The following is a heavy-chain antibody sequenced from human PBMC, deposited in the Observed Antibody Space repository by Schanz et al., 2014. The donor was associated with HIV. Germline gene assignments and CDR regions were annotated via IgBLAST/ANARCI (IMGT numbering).Heavy chain of an antibody. CDR1: GFTFDSYG. V-gene: IGHV3-30*18. CDR3: AKPEYDSRGNSQSHFDY. D-gene: IGHD3-22*01. CDR2: ISYDGRNK. Sequence: QVQLVESGGGVVQPGRSLRLSCAASGFTFDSYGIHWVRQAPGKGLEWVAVISYDGRNKLYADSVKGRFTISRDNSKNTLYLQMTTLRTEDTAVYYCAKPEYDSRGNSQSHFDYWGQGTLVTVSS. J-gene: IGHJ4*02.